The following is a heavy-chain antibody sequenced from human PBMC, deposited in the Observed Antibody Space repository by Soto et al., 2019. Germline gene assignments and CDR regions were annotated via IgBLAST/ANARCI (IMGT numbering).Heavy chain of an antibody. CDR3: AKVVRADTISSNCYDYSRMDV. J-gene: IGHJ6*02. CDR1: VFSFSASG. CDR2: ISNDGSIK. Sequence: PWGSLRLSCSASVFSFSASGVHWFRQAPGKGLEWMAVISNDGSIKDYADSAKGRFTISRDNSKDTLFLQMNSLRVDDTAVYYCAKVVRADTISSNCYDYSRMDVWGQGTTVTVSS. V-gene: IGHV3-30*18. D-gene: IGHD6-6*01.